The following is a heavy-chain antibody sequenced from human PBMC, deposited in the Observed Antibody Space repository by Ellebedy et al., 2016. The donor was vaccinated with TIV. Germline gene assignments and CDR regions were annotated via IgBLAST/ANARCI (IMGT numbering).Heavy chain of an antibody. J-gene: IGHJ4*02. CDR2: IRYDGGAK. D-gene: IGHD3-22*01. CDR1: GFSFSSYW. V-gene: IGHV3-7*01. CDR3: AREEGYNYDLPLDY. Sequence: GESLKISXEASGFSFSSYWMSWVRQAPGKGLEWVANIRYDGGAKYYVDSVKGRFTISRNNAKNSLYLQLSNLRSDDTAVYYCAREEGYNYDLPLDYWGQGTLVTVSS.